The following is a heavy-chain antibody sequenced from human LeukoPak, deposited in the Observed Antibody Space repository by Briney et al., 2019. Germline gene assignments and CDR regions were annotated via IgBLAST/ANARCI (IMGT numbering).Heavy chain of an antibody. D-gene: IGHD6-19*01. CDR2: ISYDGSNK. CDR3: AKDREQWLGGGFFDY. V-gene: IGHV3-30*18. CDR1: GFTFSSYG. Sequence: GRSLRLSCGASGFTFSSYGMHWVGQAPGKGLRWVAVISYDGSNKYYADSVKGRFTISRDNSKNTLYLQMNSPRAEDTAVYYCAKDREQWLGGGFFDYWGQGTLVTVSS. J-gene: IGHJ4*02.